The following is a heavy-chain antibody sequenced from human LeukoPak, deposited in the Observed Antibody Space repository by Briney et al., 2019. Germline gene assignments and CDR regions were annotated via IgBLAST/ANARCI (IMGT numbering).Heavy chain of an antibody. Sequence: ASVKVSCKASGYTFTSYGISWVRQAPGQGLEWMGWISAYNGNTNYAQKLQGRVTMTTDTSTSTAYMELRSLRSDDTAVYYCARAGGGYGGNPEGDAFDIWGQGTMVTVSS. V-gene: IGHV1-18*01. J-gene: IGHJ3*02. D-gene: IGHD4-23*01. CDR3: ARAGGGYGGNPEGDAFDI. CDR2: ISAYNGNT. CDR1: GYTFTSYG.